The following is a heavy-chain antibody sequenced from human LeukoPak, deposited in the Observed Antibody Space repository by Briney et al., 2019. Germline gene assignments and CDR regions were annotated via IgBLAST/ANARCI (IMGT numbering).Heavy chain of an antibody. Sequence: SETLSLTCTVSGGSIISSDYHWGWVRQPPGKGLEWIGTISYSGNTDYNPSLRSRVTISVDKSKNQFSLKLSSVTAADTAVYYCARASSLFVYYDSSGYSPIDYWGQGTLVTVSS. D-gene: IGHD3-22*01. V-gene: IGHV4-39*07. CDR2: ISYSGNT. J-gene: IGHJ4*02. CDR1: GGSIISSDYH. CDR3: ARASSLFVYYDSSGYSPIDY.